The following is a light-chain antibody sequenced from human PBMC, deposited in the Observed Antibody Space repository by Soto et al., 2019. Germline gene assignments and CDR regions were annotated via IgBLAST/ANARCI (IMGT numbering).Light chain of an antibody. CDR3: HQTYSFPPT. CDR1: QSISNY. CDR2: AAS. Sequence: DIQMTQSPSSLSASVGDSVTVTCRASQSISNYVNWYQHKLGQAPKVLIYAASVLQSGAPSRFSGSGSGTDFTLTITSLQPEDFAIYYCHQTYSFPPTFGQGTKVDIK. V-gene: IGKV1-39*01. J-gene: IGKJ2*01.